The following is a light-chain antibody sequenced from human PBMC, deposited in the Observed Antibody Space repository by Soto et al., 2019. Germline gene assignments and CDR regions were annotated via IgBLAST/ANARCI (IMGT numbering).Light chain of an antibody. Sequence: ESVLTQSPGTLSLSPGEKATLSCRASQSVSSSYLAWYQQKPGQAPRLLIYGASSRATGIPDRFSGSGSGTEFTLTVSRLEPEDLAVYYCQQFGSSSWTFGQGTKVEIK. V-gene: IGKV3-20*01. CDR1: QSVSSSY. CDR3: QQFGSSSWT. CDR2: GAS. J-gene: IGKJ1*01.